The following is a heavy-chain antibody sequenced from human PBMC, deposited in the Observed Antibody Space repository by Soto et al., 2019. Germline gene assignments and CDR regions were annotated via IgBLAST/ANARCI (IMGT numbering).Heavy chain of an antibody. CDR2: ISGSGGST. CDR1: GFTFSSYA. J-gene: IGHJ6*02. CDR3: ARDYYGSGSYLDYYYYYGMDV. Sequence: PGGSLRLSCAASGFTFSSYAMSWVRQAPGKGLEWVSAISGSGGSTYYADSVKGRFTIPRDNAKNSLYLQMNSLRAEDTAVYYCARDYYGSGSYLDYYYYYGMDVWGQGTTVTVSS. V-gene: IGHV3-23*01. D-gene: IGHD3-10*01.